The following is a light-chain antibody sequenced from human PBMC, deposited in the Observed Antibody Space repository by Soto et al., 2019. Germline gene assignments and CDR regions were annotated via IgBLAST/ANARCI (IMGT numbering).Light chain of an antibody. V-gene: IGKV3-15*01. Sequence: EIVMTQSPATLSVSPWERATLSCRASQSVSSNLAWYQQKPGQAPRLLIYVASTRATGIPARFSGSRSGTAFTLTIRSLQSEDFAVYYCQQYNNWPPWTFGQGTKVEIK. CDR2: VAS. J-gene: IGKJ1*01. CDR3: QQYNNWPPWT. CDR1: QSVSSN.